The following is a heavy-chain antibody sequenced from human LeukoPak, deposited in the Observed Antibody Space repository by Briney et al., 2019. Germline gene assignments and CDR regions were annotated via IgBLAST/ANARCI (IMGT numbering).Heavy chain of an antibody. Sequence: PSETLSLTCTVSGGSISSDDYYWSWIRQPPGKGLEWIGYIYYSGSTNYNPSLKSRVTISVDTSKNQFSLKLSSVTAADTAVYYCARTAGRGNFDYWGQGTLVTVSS. D-gene: IGHD6-13*01. J-gene: IGHJ4*02. CDR3: ARTAGRGNFDY. CDR2: IYYSGST. CDR1: GGSISSDDYY. V-gene: IGHV4-61*08.